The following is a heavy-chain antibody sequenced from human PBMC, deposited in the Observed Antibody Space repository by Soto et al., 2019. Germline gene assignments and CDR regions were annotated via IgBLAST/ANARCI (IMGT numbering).Heavy chain of an antibody. V-gene: IGHV1-8*01. Sequence: GASVKVSCKASGYTFNSYDINWVRQATGQGLEWMGWMNPNSGNTGYAQMFQGRVSMTRNTSISTVYMELSSLRSEDSAVYYCARGPSGSDNYYMDVWGKGTTVTVS. CDR1: GYTFNSYD. J-gene: IGHJ6*03. CDR3: ARGPSGSDNYYMDV. CDR2: MNPNSGNT. D-gene: IGHD2-21*02.